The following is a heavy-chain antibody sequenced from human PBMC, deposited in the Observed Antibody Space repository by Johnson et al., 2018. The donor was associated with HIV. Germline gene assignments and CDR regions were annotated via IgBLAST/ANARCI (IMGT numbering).Heavy chain of an antibody. CDR1: GFTFSSYW. D-gene: IGHD6-19*01. CDR3: ARAPHPQWQWLPPGAFDI. V-gene: IGHV3-7*01. Sequence: MLLVESGGGLVQPGGSLRLSCAASGFTFSSYWMSWVRQAPGKGLEWVANIKQDGSEKYYVDSVKGRFTISRDNAKNSLYLQMNSRRAEDTAVYYGARAPHPQWQWLPPGAFDIWGQGTMVTVSS. CDR2: IKQDGSEK. J-gene: IGHJ3*02.